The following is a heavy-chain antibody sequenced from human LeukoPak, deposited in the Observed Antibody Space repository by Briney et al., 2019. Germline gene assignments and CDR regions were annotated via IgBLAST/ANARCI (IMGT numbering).Heavy chain of an antibody. CDR1: GFTFSSYW. V-gene: IGHV3-7*03. CDR3: ARGQTTVTN. D-gene: IGHD4-17*01. Sequence: GGSLRLSCAASGFTFSSYWMSWVRQAPGKGLEWVANIKQDGSEKYYVDSVKGRFTISRDNAKNSLNLQMNSRRAEDTAVYFCARGQTTVTNWGQGTLVTVSS. J-gene: IGHJ4*02. CDR2: IKQDGSEK.